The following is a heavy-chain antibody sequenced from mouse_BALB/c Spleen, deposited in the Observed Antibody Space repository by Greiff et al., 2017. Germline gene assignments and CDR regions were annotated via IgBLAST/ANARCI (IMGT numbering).Heavy chain of an antibody. J-gene: IGHJ2*01. CDR2: ISYSGST. Sequence: VQLKESGPSLVKPSQTLSLTCSVTGDSITSGYWNWIRKFPGNKLEYMGYISYSGSTYYNPSLKSRISITRDTSKNQYYLQLNSVTTEDTATYYCARYTTVVATDYFDYWGQGTTLTVSS. CDR3: ARYTTVVATDYFDY. V-gene: IGHV3-8*02. D-gene: IGHD1-1*01. CDR1: GDSITSGY.